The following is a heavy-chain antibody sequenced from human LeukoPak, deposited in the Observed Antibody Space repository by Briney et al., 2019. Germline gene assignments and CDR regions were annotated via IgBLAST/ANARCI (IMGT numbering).Heavy chain of an antibody. Sequence: SETLSLTCTVSGGSISSGGYYWSWIRQPPGKGLEWIGYIYHSGSTYYNPSLKSRVTISVDRSKNQFSLKLSSVTAADTAVYYCARDAPGSVGADEGNFDYWGQGTLVTVSS. J-gene: IGHJ4*02. CDR1: GGSISSGGYY. V-gene: IGHV4-30-2*01. CDR3: ARDAPGSVGADEGNFDY. CDR2: IYHSGST. D-gene: IGHD1-26*01.